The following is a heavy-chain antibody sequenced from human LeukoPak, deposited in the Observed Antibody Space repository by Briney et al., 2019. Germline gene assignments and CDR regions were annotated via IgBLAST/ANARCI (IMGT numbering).Heavy chain of an antibody. D-gene: IGHD3-10*01. Sequence: PGRPLTLSCAASGFTFRSCGMHWLGPPPAKEVAWVAVISLVGRDHYYADSVRGRSTVSRDNSKNMLYLQMSALRDEYTAVYCCAGAYSGTRSYMDDWGHGTLVAVSS. CDR1: GFTFRSCG. CDR3: AGAYSGTRSYMDD. V-gene: IGHV3-30*03. CDR2: ISLVGRDH. J-gene: IGHJ4*01.